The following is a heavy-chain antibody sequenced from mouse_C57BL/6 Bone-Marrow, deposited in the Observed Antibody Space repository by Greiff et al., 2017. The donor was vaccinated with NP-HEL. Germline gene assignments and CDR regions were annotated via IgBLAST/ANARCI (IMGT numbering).Heavy chain of an antibody. CDR1: GFSLPSYG. D-gene: IGHD1-1*01. CDR2: IWSGGST. Sequence: VQLQQSGPGLVQPSQSLSITCPVSGFSLPSYGVHWVRQSPGKGLEWLGVIWSGGSTDYNAALISRLSLSKDNSKSQVFLKINSLQADDTAIYYCARTPGSIYFDYWGQGATVTVAS. CDR3: ARTPGSIYFDY. J-gene: IGHJ2*01. V-gene: IGHV2-2*01.